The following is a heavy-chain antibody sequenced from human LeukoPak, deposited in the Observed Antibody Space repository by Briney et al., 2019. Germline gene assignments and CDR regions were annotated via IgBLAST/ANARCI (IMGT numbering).Heavy chain of an antibody. J-gene: IGHJ4*02. D-gene: IGHD5-18*01. CDR2: ISGSGGST. V-gene: IGHV3-23*01. CDR3: AKDSYGTQLWLRPLD. Sequence: GSLRLSCAASGFTFSSYAMIWVRQAPGKGLEWVSAISGSGGSTYYADSVKGRFTISRDNSKNTLYLQVNSLRAEDTAVYYCAKDSYGTQLWLRPLDWGQGTLVTVSS. CDR1: GFTFSSYA.